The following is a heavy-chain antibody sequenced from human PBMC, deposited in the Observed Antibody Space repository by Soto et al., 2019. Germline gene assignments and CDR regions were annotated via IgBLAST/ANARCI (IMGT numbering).Heavy chain of an antibody. CDR3: ARGLPISEMATITGAFDI. V-gene: IGHV3-48*03. CDR1: GFTFSSYE. D-gene: IGHD5-12*01. J-gene: IGHJ3*02. Sequence: EVQLVESGGGLVQPGGSLRLSCAASGFTFSSYEMNWVRQAPGKGLEWVSYISSSGSTIYYADSVKGRFTIPRDNAKNSRYLQMNSLRAEDTAVYYCARGLPISEMATITGAFDIWVQGTMVTVSS. CDR2: ISSSGSTI.